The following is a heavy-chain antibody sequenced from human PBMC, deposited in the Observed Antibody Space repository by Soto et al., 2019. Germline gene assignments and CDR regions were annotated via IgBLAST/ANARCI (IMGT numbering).Heavy chain of an antibody. V-gene: IGHV4-59*01. CDR2: IYDSGST. Sequence: SGTLSLTCTASGGSISRYYWSWIRQPPGKGLEWIGYIYDSGSTNYNPSLKSRVTISVDTSKNQFSLKLTSVTAADTAVYYCAAPPRYWGQGTLVTVSS. J-gene: IGHJ4*02. CDR3: AAPPRY. CDR1: GGSISRYY. D-gene: IGHD6-6*01.